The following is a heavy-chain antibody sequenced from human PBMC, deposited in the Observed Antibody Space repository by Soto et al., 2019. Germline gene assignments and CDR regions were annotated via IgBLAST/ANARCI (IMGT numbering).Heavy chain of an antibody. CDR1: GFTFSSYA. CDR2: ISGSGGST. J-gene: IGHJ1*01. V-gene: IGHV3-23*01. CDR3: AKDSWYSSSWYKLAEYFQH. D-gene: IGHD6-13*01. Sequence: GGSLRLSCAASGFTFSSYAMSWVRQAPGKGLEWVSAISGSGGSTYYADSVKGRFTIPRDNSKNTLYLQMNSLRAEDTAVYYCAKDSWYSSSWYKLAEYFQHWGQGTLVTVSS.